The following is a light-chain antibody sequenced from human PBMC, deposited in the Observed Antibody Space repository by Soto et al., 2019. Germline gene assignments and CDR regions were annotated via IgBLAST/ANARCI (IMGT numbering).Light chain of an antibody. Sequence: QSALTEPPSASGSPGQSVTISCTGTSSDVGAYNYVSWYQQHAAKAPKLVIYEVTKRPSGLPARFSGSKSANTASLTVSGLQAEVEADYYCSSFASSNTWVFGGRTKLTVL. CDR3: SSFASSNTWV. CDR1: SSDVGAYNY. J-gene: IGLJ3*02. CDR2: EVT. V-gene: IGLV2-8*01.